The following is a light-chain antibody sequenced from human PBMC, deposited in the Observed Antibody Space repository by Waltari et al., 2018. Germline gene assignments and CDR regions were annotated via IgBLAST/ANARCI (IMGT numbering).Light chain of an antibody. V-gene: IGKV3-15*01. CDR2: GAS. CDR1: HSISNN. J-gene: IGKJ3*01. CDR3: QQYNNWPPVFT. Sequence: EIVLTQSPATLSVSPGESATLPCRASHSISNNLAWYQQNPGQAPRLLIYGASARATGIPARFSGSGSGTEFTLTISSLQSEDFAIYYCQQYNNWPPVFTFGPGTKVDF.